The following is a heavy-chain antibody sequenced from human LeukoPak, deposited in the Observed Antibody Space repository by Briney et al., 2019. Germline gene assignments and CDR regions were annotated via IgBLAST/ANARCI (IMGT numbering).Heavy chain of an antibody. D-gene: IGHD3-3*01. J-gene: IGHJ6*03. CDR1: GGTFSSYA. V-gene: IGHV1-69*01. Sequence: SVKVSCKASGGTFSSYAISWVRQAPGQGLEWMGGIIPIFGTANYAQKFQGRVTITADESTSTAYMELSSLRSEDTAVYYCASQYDFWSGYHPRYYYYMDVWGKGTTVTVSS. CDR3: ASQYDFWSGYHPRYYYYMDV. CDR2: IIPIFGTA.